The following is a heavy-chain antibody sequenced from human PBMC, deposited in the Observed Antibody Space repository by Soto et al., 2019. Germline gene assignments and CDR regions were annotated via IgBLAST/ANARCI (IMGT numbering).Heavy chain of an antibody. Sequence: PGGSLRLSCAAAGFTFSSYSMTWVRQPPGEGLEWVSYISVSCSTIYYADSVKGRFTISRDNAQTSLYLQMNSLRDEDTAVYYCAGRIGKADYWGQGTLVTVSS. D-gene: IGHD2-15*01. J-gene: IGHJ4*02. CDR3: AGRIGKADY. V-gene: IGHV3-48*02. CDR1: GFTFSSYS. CDR2: ISVSCSTI.